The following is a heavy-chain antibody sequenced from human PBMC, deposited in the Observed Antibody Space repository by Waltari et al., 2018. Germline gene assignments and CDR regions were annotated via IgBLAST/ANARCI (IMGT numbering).Heavy chain of an antibody. Sequence: EVQLVESGGGLVRPGGSQRLSCGASGFTFSDHSMTWVRQAPGKGLEWVASINHDASEKYDVDSVKGRLTISRDNAKNSLYLQMNSLSDEDTAVYYCTRWVCRSNCYIDYWGQGTLVTVSS. V-gene: IGHV3-7*04. CDR1: GFTFSDHS. CDR3: TRWVCRSNCYIDY. J-gene: IGHJ4*02. D-gene: IGHD1-26*01. CDR2: INHDASEK.